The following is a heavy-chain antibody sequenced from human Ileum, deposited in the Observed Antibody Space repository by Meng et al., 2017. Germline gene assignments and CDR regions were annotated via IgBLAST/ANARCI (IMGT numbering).Heavy chain of an antibody. D-gene: IGHD7-27*01. CDR3: ARDHWGSLDY. CDR2: GST. CDR1: GASVSSNNDG. V-gene: IGHV4-61*01. J-gene: IGHJ4*02. Sequence: ESGPGVTWSSETRPLPCTVAGASVSSNNDGWGWIRQPPGKGLEWIGYGSTNHNPSLKSRVTISVDTSKNQFFLTLNSVTAADTAIYYCARDHWGSLDYWGQGILVTVSS.